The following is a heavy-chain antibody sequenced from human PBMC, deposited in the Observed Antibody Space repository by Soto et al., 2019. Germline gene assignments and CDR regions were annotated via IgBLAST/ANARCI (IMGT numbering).Heavy chain of an antibody. Sequence: GTSVKVSCKASGYIFINYGITWVRQAPGQGLEWMGWISGYNGNTKYADKLQGRVTMTTDTSTTTAYMELRSLRSDDTAVYYCARDEVPAANWLDRWGRGNLVTVSS. V-gene: IGHV1-18*01. CDR3: ARDEVPAANWLDR. CDR1: GYIFINYG. CDR2: ISGYNGNT. D-gene: IGHD2-2*01. J-gene: IGHJ5*02.